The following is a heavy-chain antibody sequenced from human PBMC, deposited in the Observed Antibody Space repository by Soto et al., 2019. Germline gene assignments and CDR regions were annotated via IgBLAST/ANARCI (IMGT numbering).Heavy chain of an antibody. CDR3: ARSYGDQPDY. V-gene: IGHV4-59*08. Sequence: QVQLQESGPGLVKPSETLSLNCSVSGGSIGTYFWGWIRQPPGKGLEWIGHIYYSGSTSYNPSLRSRVTISLDTSKNQFSLRLRSVSAADTAVYYCARSYGDQPDYCGQGTLVTVSS. CDR2: IYYSGST. CDR1: GGSIGTYF. D-gene: IGHD4-17*01. J-gene: IGHJ4*02.